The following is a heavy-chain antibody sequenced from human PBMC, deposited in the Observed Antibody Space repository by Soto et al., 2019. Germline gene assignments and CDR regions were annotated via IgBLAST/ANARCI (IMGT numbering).Heavy chain of an antibody. Sequence: ASVKVSCKVSGYTLTELSMHWVRQAPGKGLEWIGGFDPEDGETIYAQKFQGRVTMTEDTSTDTAYMELSSLRSEDTAVYYCATSIAVAGHFDYWGQGTLVTVSS. CDR1: GYTLTELS. CDR3: ATSIAVAGHFDY. V-gene: IGHV1-24*01. CDR2: FDPEDGET. J-gene: IGHJ4*02. D-gene: IGHD6-19*01.